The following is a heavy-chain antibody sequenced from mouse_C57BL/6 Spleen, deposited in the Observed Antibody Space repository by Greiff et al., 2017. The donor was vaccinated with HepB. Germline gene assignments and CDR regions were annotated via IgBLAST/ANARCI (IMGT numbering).Heavy chain of an antibody. CDR2: ISYSGST. V-gene: IGHV3-8*01. CDR1: GYSITSDY. J-gene: IGHJ1*03. D-gene: IGHD1-1*01. Sequence: DVQLQESGPGLAKPSQTLSLTCSVTGYSITSDYWNWIRKFPGNKLEYMGYISYSGSTYYNPSLKSRISITRDTSKNQYYLQLNSVTTEDTATYYCARYPHYYGSSYRYFDVWGTGTTVTVSS. CDR3: ARYPHYYGSSYRYFDV.